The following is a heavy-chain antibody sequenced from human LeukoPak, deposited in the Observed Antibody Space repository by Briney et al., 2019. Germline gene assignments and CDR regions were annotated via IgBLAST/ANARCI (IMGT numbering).Heavy chain of an antibody. CDR3: ARVGRLGHCGGDCPPWYYFDY. D-gene: IGHD2-21*02. CDR2: MNPNSGNT. V-gene: IGHV1-8*01. CDR1: GYTFTSYD. J-gene: IGHJ4*02. Sequence: ASVKVSCKASGYTFTSYDINWVRQATGQGLEWMGWMNPNSGNTGYAQKFQGRVTMTRNTSISTAYMELSSLRSEDTAVYYCARVGRLGHCGGDCPPWYYFDYWGQGTLVTVSS.